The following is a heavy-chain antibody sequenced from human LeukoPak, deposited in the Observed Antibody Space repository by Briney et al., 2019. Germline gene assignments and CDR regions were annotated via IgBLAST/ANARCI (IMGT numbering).Heavy chain of an antibody. D-gene: IGHD1-7*01. CDR1: GFTFSGFW. Sequence: GGSLRLSCAASGFTFSGFWMSWVRQTPGKGLEWVANIKQDGSEKYYVDSVKGRFTISRDNAKNSLSLQMNGLRVEDTAVYYCARAGSFWHYVYWGQGTLVTVSS. J-gene: IGHJ4*02. CDR2: IKQDGSEK. CDR3: ARAGSFWHYVY. V-gene: IGHV3-7*01.